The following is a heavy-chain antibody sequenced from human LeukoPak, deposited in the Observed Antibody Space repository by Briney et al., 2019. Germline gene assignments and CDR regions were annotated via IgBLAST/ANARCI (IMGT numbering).Heavy chain of an antibody. CDR1: GFTLGSANA. CDR2: ISASGSAT. D-gene: IGHD3-3*01. CDR3: AKGTLFGVVTSFDF. V-gene: IGHV3-23*01. Sequence: PAGGSLRLSCAASGFTLGSANAMTWVRQAPGKGLEWVSLISASGSATYYADSVRGRFATSRDISKNTLFLQMSSLRTEDTAVYYCAKGTLFGVVTSFDFWGQGTLVTVSS. J-gene: IGHJ4*02.